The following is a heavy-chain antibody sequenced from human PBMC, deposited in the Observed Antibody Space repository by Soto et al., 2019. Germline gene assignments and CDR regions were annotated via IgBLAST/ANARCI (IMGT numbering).Heavy chain of an antibody. J-gene: IGHJ4*02. D-gene: IGHD3-10*01. Sequence: SVKVSCKASGGTFNSHAFNWVRQAPGQGLEWMGGIFPIFGTTNYAQKFRGRLTITADESTRTVYLELSSLRSDDTAVYYCARDLEFRDGNISHLDYWGQGTLVTSPQ. CDR3: ARDLEFRDGNISHLDY. CDR1: GGTFNSHA. V-gene: IGHV1-69*13. CDR2: IFPIFGTT.